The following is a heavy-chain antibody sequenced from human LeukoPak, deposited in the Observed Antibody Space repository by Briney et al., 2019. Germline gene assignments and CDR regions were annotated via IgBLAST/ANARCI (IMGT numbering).Heavy chain of an antibody. J-gene: IGHJ4*02. D-gene: IGHD5-18*01. Sequence: SGPTLVNPTQTLTLTCTFSVFSLRTGGVRVRWIRQPPGKALEWLARVDWDDDKFYNTSLKTRLTISKDTSKNQVVLTMTNMDPVDTATYYCARDLSGYPFDYWGQGTLVTVSS. CDR3: ARDLSGYPFDY. CDR2: VDWDDDK. CDR1: VFSLRTGGVR. V-gene: IGHV2-70*04.